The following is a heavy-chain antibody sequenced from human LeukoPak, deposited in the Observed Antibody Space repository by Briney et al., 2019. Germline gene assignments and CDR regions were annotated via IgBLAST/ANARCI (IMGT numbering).Heavy chain of an antibody. Sequence: PSETLSLTCTVSGGSISSDGFCWSWIRQHPGKGLEWIGYIYSGGTTYYNPSLKSRVIISVDTSKTQFSLNLTSVTAADTAVYFCARGRDPGPILDYWGQGILVTVSS. CDR2: IYSGGTT. J-gene: IGHJ4*02. V-gene: IGHV4-31*03. D-gene: IGHD3-10*01. CDR1: GGSISSDGFC. CDR3: ARGRDPGPILDY.